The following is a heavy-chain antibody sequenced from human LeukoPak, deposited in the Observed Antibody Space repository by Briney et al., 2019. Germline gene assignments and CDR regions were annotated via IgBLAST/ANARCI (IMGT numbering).Heavy chain of an antibody. CDR2: INKDATAK. CDR1: GFAFSSSW. V-gene: IGHV3-7*03. Sequence: GGSLRLSCAASGFAFSSSWMSWVRQAPGKGLEWVANINKDATAKYYVDSVKGRFNISRDNAKNSLYLQMNGLRAEDTAVYYCAREDWFHFDYWGQGTLVTVSS. D-gene: IGHD3-10*01. J-gene: IGHJ4*02. CDR3: AREDWFHFDY.